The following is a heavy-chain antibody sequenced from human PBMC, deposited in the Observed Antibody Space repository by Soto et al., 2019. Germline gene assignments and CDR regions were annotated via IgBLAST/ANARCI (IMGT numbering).Heavy chain of an antibody. J-gene: IGHJ3*02. CDR1: GGSISSYY. Sequence: PSETLSLTCTVSGGSISSYYWSWIRQPPGKGLEWIGYIYYSGSTNYNPSLKSRVTISVDTSKNQFSLKLSSVTAADTAVYYCARDILGTQNAFDIWGQGTMVTVSS. V-gene: IGHV4-59*01. CDR3: ARDILGTQNAFDI. CDR2: IYYSGST.